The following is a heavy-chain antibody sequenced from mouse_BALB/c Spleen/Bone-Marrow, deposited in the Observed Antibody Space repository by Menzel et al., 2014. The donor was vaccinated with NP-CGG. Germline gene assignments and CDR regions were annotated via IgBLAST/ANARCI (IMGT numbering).Heavy chain of an antibody. CDR2: INPSTAYT. Sequence: VKLVESGAELAKPGASVKMSCKASGYTFINYWIHWVKRRPGQGLEWIGYINPSTAYTAYNQKFQDKTTLTADKSSSTAYMQLSSLTSEDSAVYYCARGNYEAMDYWGQGTSVTVSS. J-gene: IGHJ4*01. D-gene: IGHD2-1*01. CDR3: ARGNYEAMDY. CDR1: GYTFINYW. V-gene: IGHV1-7*01.